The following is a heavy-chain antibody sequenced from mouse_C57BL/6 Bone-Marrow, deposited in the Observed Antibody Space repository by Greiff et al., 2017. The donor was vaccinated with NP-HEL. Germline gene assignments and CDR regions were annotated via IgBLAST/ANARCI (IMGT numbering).Heavy chain of an antibody. J-gene: IGHJ4*01. CDR2: ISSGGDYI. CDR1: GFTFSSYA. V-gene: IGHV5-9-1*02. Sequence: EVQLVESGEGLVKPGGSLKLSCAASGFTFSSYAMSWVRQTPEKRLEWVAYISSGGDYIYYADTVKGRFTISRDNARNTLYLQMSSLKSEDTAMYYCTRVPYGNYDAMDYWVKEPQSPSPQ. CDR3: TRVPYGNYDAMDY. D-gene: IGHD2-1*01.